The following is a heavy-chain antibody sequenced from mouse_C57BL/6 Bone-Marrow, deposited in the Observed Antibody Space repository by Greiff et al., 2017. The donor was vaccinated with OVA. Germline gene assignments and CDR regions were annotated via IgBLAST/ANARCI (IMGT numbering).Heavy chain of an antibody. J-gene: IGHJ3*01. Sequence: DVKLQESGGGLVKPGGSLKLSCAASGFTFSSYAMSWVRQTPEKRLEWVATISDGGSYTYYPDNVKGRFTISRDNAKNNLYLQMSHLKSEDTAMYYCARGGYGNYPAWFAYWGQGTLVTVSA. CDR1: GFTFSSYA. CDR2: ISDGGSYT. CDR3: ARGGYGNYPAWFAY. V-gene: IGHV5-4*03. D-gene: IGHD2-1*01.